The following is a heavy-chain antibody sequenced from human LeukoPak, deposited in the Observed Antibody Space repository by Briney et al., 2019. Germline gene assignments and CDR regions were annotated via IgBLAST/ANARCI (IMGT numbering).Heavy chain of an antibody. CDR2: ISYDGSNK. D-gene: IGHD3-22*01. CDR3: AKDQGYYDTSGKPLDC. CDR1: GFTFSSCG. V-gene: IGHV3-30*18. Sequence: GGSLRLSCAASGFTFSSCGVHWVRQAPGKGLEWMAVISYDGSNKYYADSVKGRFTIYRDNSKNTLYLQMNSLRAEDTAVYYCAKDQGYYDTSGKPLDCWGQGTLVTVSS. J-gene: IGHJ4*02.